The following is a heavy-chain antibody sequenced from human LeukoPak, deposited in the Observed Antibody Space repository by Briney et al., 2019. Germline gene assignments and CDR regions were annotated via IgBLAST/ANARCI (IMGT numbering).Heavy chain of an antibody. J-gene: IGHJ4*02. CDR2: ISGSGGTT. V-gene: IGHV3-23*01. D-gene: IGHD4-17*01. CDR3: AKDRATVTPKCFDY. Sequence: GGSLRLSCVASGFTFSSYAMNWVRQAPGKGLEWVSGISGSGGTTYYADSVKGRFTISRDKSKNTLYLQMNSLRVEDTAVYYCAKDRATVTPKCFDYWGQGALVTVSS. CDR1: GFTFSSYA.